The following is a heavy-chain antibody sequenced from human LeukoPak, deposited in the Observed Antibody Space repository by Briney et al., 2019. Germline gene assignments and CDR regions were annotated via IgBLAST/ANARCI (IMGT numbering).Heavy chain of an antibody. V-gene: IGHV3-33*01. D-gene: IGHD6-19*01. CDR2: IWYDGSNK. CDR3: ARAPQTNIAVAGPNYY. Sequence: GGSLRLSCAASGFTFSSYGMHWVRQAPGKGLEWVAVIWYDGSNKYYADSVKGRFTISRDNSKNTLYLQMNSLRAEDTAVYYCARAPQTNIAVAGPNYYWGQGTLVTVSS. J-gene: IGHJ4*02. CDR1: GFTFSSYG.